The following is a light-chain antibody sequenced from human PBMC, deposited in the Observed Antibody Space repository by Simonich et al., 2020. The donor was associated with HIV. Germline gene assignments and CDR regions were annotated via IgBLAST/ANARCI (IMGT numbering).Light chain of an antibody. CDR3: QSYDSSNHVV. CDR2: EDN. V-gene: IGLV6-57*03. CDR1: RGSIASNY. Sequence: NFMLTQPHSVSESPGKTVTISCTRRRGSIASNYVQWYQQRPGSAPTTVIYEDNQRPSGFPDRFSGSIDSSSNSASLTISGLKTEDEADYYCQSYDSSNHVVFGGGTKLTVL. J-gene: IGLJ2*01.